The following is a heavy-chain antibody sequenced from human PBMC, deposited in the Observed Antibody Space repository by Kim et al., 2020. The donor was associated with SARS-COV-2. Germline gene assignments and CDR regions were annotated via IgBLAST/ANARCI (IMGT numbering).Heavy chain of an antibody. J-gene: IGHJ6*02. D-gene: IGHD6-6*01. CDR2: IIPIFGTA. Sequence: SVKVSCKASGGTFSSYAISWVRQAPGQGLEWMGGIIPIFGTANYAQKFQGRVTITADESTSTAYMELSSLRSEDTAVYYCARGVRRRIGSSSPLDKIPYYYGMDVWGQGTTVTVSS. V-gene: IGHV1-69*13. CDR1: GGTFSSYA. CDR3: ARGVRRRIGSSSPLDKIPYYYGMDV.